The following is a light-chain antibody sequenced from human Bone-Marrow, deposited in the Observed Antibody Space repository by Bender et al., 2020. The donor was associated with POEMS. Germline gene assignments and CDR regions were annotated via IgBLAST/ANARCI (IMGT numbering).Light chain of an antibody. V-gene: IGLV7-46*01. CDR1: TGPVTSGHY. CDR2: DST. CDR3: LVSYSEGRV. J-gene: IGLJ3*02. Sequence: QAVVTQESSLTVSPGGTVTLTCASSTGPVTSGHYPDWFQQKPGQAPRTLIYDSTKRHSWTPARFSASLLGGKAALTLSGALPEDEADYYCLVSYSEGRVFGGGTRLTVL.